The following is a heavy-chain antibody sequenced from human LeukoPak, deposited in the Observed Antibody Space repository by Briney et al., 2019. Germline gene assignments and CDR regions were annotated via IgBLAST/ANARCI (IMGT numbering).Heavy chain of an antibody. V-gene: IGHV1-46*01. CDR1: GYTFTTYY. J-gene: IGHJ6*02. CDR3: ARDRYVERRGDYYYGMDV. Sequence: ASVKVSCKASGYTFTTYYMHWVRQAPGQGLEWMGIINPSGGSTSYAQKFQGRVTMTRDTSTSTVYMELSSLRSEDTAVYYCARDRYVERRGDYYYGMDVWGQGTTVTVSS. CDR2: INPSGGST. D-gene: IGHD1-1*01.